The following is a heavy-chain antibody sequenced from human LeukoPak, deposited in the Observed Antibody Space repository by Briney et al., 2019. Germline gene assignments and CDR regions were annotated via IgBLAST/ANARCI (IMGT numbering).Heavy chain of an antibody. CDR1: GYTFTNHY. J-gene: IGHJ4*02. V-gene: IGHV1-46*01. Sequence: ASVKVSCKASGYTFTNHYMHWVRQAPGQGLEWLGLISPSGDKTWNAQKFQGRVTMTRDMSTSTDYLELSSLRSEDTAVYSCARDSDWNSVYLSYWGQGTLVTVSS. CDR2: ISPSGDKT. D-gene: IGHD1-7*01. CDR3: ARDSDWNSVYLSY.